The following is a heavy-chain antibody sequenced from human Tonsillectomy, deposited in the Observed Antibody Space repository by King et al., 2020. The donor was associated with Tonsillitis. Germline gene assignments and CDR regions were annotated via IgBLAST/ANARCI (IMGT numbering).Heavy chain of an antibody. CDR3: AKDRAAMITPTGSMDV. J-gene: IGHJ6*02. V-gene: IGHV3-23*04. CDR2: ISGSGGST. Sequence: VQLVESGGGLVQPGGSLRLSCTASTFTFSSYAMSWVRQAPGKGLEWVSGISGSGGSTFYADSVKGRFTISRDNAKNTLYVQMNSLRAEDKALYYCAKDRAAMITPTGSMDVWGQGTTVTVSS. D-gene: IGHD5-18*01. CDR1: TFTFSSYA.